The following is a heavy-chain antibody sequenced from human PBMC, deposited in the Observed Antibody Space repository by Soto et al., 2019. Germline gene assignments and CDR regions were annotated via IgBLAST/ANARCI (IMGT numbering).Heavy chain of an antibody. CDR1: GFTFSYYW. D-gene: IGHD3-3*02. CDR3: ARDLSALDY. CDR2: INTDGSGT. J-gene: IGHJ4*02. V-gene: IGHV3-74*01. Sequence: QPGGSLRLSCAASGFTFSYYWMHWVRQAPGKGLVWVSRINTDGSGTTYADPVKGRFTISRDNAKNTLYLQMNSLRAEDTAVYYCARDLSALDYWGQGTLVTVSS.